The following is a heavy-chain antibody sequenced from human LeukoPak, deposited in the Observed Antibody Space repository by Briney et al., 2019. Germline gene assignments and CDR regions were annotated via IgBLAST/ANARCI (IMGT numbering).Heavy chain of an antibody. CDR1: GGSISSYY. J-gene: IGHJ3*01. D-gene: IGHD3-10*01. V-gene: IGHV4-4*07. CDR2: IYTSGST. Sequence: SETLSLTCTVSGGSISSYYWSWIRQPAGKGLEWIGRIYTSGSTNYNPSLKSRVTMSVDTSKNQFSLKLTSVTAADTAIYYCARHKGSGILDAFDFWGQGTLVTVSS. CDR3: ARHKGSGILDAFDF.